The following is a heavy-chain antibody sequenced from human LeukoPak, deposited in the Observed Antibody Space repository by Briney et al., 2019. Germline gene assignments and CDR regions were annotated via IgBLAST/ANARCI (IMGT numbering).Heavy chain of an antibody. CDR1: GFTFSNYW. J-gene: IGHJ6*04. CDR2: IKQDGSEK. Sequence: PGGSLRLSCAASGFTFSNYWMSWVRQAPGKGLEWVANIKQDGSEKYYVDSVKGRFTISRDDANYSLYLQMNSLRAEDTAVYYCARKVYGMDVWGKGTTVTVSS. V-gene: IGHV3-7*03. CDR3: ARKVYGMDV.